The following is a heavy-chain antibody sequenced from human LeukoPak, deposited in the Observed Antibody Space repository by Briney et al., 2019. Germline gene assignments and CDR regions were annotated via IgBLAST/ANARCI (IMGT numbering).Heavy chain of an antibody. J-gene: IGHJ4*02. V-gene: IGHV3-21*01. CDR3: ARDGQRGSSWQTFFDY. CDR2: ISSSSSYI. CDR1: GFTFSSYG. D-gene: IGHD6-13*01. Sequence: KTGGSLRLSCAASGFTFSSYGMHWVRQAPGKGLEWVSSISSSSSYIYYADSVKGRFTISRDNAKNSLYLQMNSLRAEDTAVYYCARDGQRGSSWQTFFDYWGQGTLVTVSS.